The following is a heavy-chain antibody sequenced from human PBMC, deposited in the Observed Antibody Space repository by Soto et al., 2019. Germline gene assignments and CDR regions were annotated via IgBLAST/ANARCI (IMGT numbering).Heavy chain of an antibody. J-gene: IGHJ4*02. V-gene: IGHV3-15*01. CDR1: GFTFSNAW. Sequence: GGSLRLSCAASGFTFSNAWMSWVRQAPGKGLEWVGRIKSKTDGGTTDYAAPVKGRFTISRDDSKNTLYLQMNSLKTEDTAVYYCTTAFYYGSVNFDYWGQGTLVTVSS. D-gene: IGHD3-10*01. CDR3: TTAFYYGSVNFDY. CDR2: IKSKTDGGTT.